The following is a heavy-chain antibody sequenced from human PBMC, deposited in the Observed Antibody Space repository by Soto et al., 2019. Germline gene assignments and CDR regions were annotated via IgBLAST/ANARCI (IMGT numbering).Heavy chain of an antibody. V-gene: IGHV1-69*06. CDR2: IIPIFGTA. Sequence: GASVKVSCKASGGTFSSYAISWVRQAPGQGLEWMGGIIPIFGTANSAQKSQGRVTIPADKPTSTAYMELSSLRSEDRAVYYCARGSVVAARGGYFAYGGQGPLVTVSS. CDR3: ARGSVVAARGGYFAY. D-gene: IGHD2-15*01. J-gene: IGHJ4*02. CDR1: GGTFSSYA.